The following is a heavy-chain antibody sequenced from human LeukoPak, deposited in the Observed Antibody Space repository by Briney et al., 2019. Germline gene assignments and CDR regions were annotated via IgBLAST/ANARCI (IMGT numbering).Heavy chain of an antibody. D-gene: IGHD2-2*01. CDR3: ARETGARYQLLFSYGMDV. CDR1: GFTFSSYP. CDR2: ISYDGSNK. Sequence: GGSLRLSCAASGFTFSSYPMHWVRQAPGKGLEWVAVISYDGSNKYYADSVKGRFTISRDNSKNTLYLQMNRLRAEDTAVYYCARETGARYQLLFSYGMDVWGQGTTVTVSS. V-gene: IGHV3-30-3*01. J-gene: IGHJ6*02.